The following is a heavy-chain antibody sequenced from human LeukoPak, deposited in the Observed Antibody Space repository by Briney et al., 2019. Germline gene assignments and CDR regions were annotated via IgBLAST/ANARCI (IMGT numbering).Heavy chain of an antibody. V-gene: IGHV4-59*01. CDR3: ARTTMVRGTYYMDV. CDR1: GGSISNYY. CDR2: IYYTGNT. Sequence: PSETLSLTCTVSGGSISNYYWNWIRQPPGKGLEWIGYIYYTGNTNYNPSLKSRVTISVDTSKSQFSLKLSSVTAADTAVYYCARTTMVRGTYYMDVWGKGTTVTVSS. D-gene: IGHD3-10*01. J-gene: IGHJ6*03.